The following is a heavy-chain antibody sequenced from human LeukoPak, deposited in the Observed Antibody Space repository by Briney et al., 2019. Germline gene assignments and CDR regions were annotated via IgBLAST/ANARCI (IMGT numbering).Heavy chain of an antibody. D-gene: IGHD2-15*01. V-gene: IGHV1-46*01. CDR2: INPSGGST. CDR3: ARGYCSGGSCYDWFDP. J-gene: IGHJ5*02. Sequence: ASVKVSCKASGYTFTSYYMHWVRQAPGQGLEWMGIINPSGGSTSYAQKFQRRVTMTRDTSTSTVYMELRSLRSEDTAVYYCARGYCSGGSCYDWFDPWGQGTLVTVSS. CDR1: GYTFTSYY.